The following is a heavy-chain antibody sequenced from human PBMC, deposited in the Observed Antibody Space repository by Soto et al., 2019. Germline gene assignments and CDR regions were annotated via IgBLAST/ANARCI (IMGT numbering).Heavy chain of an antibody. J-gene: IGHJ3*02. CDR2: ISSSSSYI. Sequence: GGSLRLSCAASGFTFSSYSMNWVRQAPGKGLEWVSSISSSSSYIYYADSVKGRFTISRDNAKNSLYLQMNSLRAEDTAVYYCARDFLIAAAGLPDAFDIWGQGTMVTVSS. CDR3: ARDFLIAAAGLPDAFDI. D-gene: IGHD6-13*01. V-gene: IGHV3-21*01. CDR1: GFTFSSYS.